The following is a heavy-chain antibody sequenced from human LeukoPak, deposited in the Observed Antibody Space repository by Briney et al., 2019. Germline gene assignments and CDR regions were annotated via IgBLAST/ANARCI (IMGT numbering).Heavy chain of an antibody. Sequence: SETLSLTCTVSGGSISSYYWSWIRQPPGKGLEWIGYIYCSGSTNYNPSLKSRVTISVDTSKNQFSLKLSSVTAADTAVYYCARDQYYGSGSYYNWFDPWGQGTLVTVSS. CDR3: ARDQYYGSGSYYNWFDP. CDR2: IYCSGST. V-gene: IGHV4-59*01. CDR1: GGSISSYY. D-gene: IGHD3-10*01. J-gene: IGHJ5*02.